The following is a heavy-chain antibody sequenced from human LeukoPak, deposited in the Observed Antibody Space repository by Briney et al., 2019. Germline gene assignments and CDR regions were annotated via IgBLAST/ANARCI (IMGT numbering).Heavy chain of an antibody. V-gene: IGHV3-48*03. J-gene: IGHJ4*02. Sequence: GGSLRLSCAASGFTFSTYEMNWVRQAPGKGLEWVSYISSSGSTIYYADSVKGRFTISGDNAKNSLYLQMNSLRAEDTAVYYCARGGTYYNSSVWFSCDYWGQGTLVTVSS. CDR2: ISSSGSTI. CDR3: ARGGTYYNSSVWFSCDY. CDR1: GFTFSTYE. D-gene: IGHD3-22*01.